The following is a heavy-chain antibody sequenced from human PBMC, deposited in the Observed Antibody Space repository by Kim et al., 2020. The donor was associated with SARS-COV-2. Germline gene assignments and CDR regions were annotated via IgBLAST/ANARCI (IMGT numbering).Heavy chain of an antibody. V-gene: IGHV4-34*01. J-gene: IGHJ4*02. CDR1: GGSFSGYY. CDR2: INHSGST. D-gene: IGHD6-19*01. Sequence: SETLSLTCAVYGGSFSGYYWSWIRQPPGKGLEWIGEINHSGSTNYNPSLKSRVTISVDTSKNQFSLKLSSVTAADTAVYYCARVGYSSARRDYWGQGTLVTVSS. CDR3: ARVGYSSARRDY.